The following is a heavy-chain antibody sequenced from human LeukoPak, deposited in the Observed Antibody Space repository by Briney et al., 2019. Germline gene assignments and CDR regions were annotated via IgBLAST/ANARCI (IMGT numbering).Heavy chain of an antibody. CDR1: GGTFSSYA. CDR2: IIPIFGTA. Sequence: GASVKVSCKASGGTFSSYAISWVRQAPGQGLEWMGGIIPIFGTANYAQKFQGRVTITADESTSTAYMELSSLRSEDTAVYYCAREGYYDSSGEEVFDPWGQGTLVTVSS. V-gene: IGHV1-69*01. J-gene: IGHJ5*02. D-gene: IGHD3-22*01. CDR3: AREGYYDSSGEEVFDP.